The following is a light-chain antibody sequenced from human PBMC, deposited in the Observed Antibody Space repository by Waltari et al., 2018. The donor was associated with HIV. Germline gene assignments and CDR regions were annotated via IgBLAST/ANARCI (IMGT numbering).Light chain of an antibody. Sequence: DIVMPQSPPSLPVTPGEPASISCRSSQSLLHSNGYNYLDWYLQKPGQSPQLLIYLGSNRASGVPDRFSGSGSGTDFTLKISRVEAEDVGVYYCMQALQTPITFGQGTRLEIK. CDR1: QSLLHSNGYNY. V-gene: IGKV2-28*01. CDR2: LGS. J-gene: IGKJ5*01. CDR3: MQALQTPIT.